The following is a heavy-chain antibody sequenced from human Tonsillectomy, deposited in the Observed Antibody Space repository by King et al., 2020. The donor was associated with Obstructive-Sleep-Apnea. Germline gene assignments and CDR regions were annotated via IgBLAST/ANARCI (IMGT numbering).Heavy chain of an antibody. CDR2: IFFSWIT. Sequence: VQLQESGPGLVKPSETLSLTCTVSGGSISSYYWSWIRQPPGKGLEWIGYIFFSWITNYNPSLKSRVTISLDTSKNQFSLKLSSVTAADTAVYYCARRGSSGYYVDYWGQGTLVTVSS. J-gene: IGHJ4*02. CDR1: GGSISSYY. CDR3: ARRGSSGYYVDY. D-gene: IGHD3-22*01. V-gene: IGHV4-59*08.